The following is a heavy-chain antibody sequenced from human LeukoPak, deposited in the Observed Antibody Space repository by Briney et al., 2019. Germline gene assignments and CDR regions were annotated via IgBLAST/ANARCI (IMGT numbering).Heavy chain of an antibody. CDR3: ARGVAAAGTRWFDP. Sequence: PSETLSLTCTVSGGSISSYYWSWIRQPPGKGLEWIGYIYYSGSTNYNPSLKSRVTISVDTSKNQFSLKLSSVTAADTAVYYCARGVAAAGTRWFDPWGQGTLVTASS. CDR1: GGSISSYY. J-gene: IGHJ5*02. CDR2: IYYSGST. V-gene: IGHV4-59*01. D-gene: IGHD6-13*01.